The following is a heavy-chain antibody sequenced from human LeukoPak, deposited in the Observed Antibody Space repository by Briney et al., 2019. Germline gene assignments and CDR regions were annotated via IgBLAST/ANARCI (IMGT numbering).Heavy chain of an antibody. CDR3: ARGGGIAVAGPQFGYYYGMDV. CDR2: INPSGGST. J-gene: IGHJ6*02. D-gene: IGHD6-19*01. V-gene: IGHV1-46*01. CDR1: GYTFTSYY. Sequence: ASVKVSCKASGYTFTSYYMHWVRQAPGQGLEWMGIINPSGGSTSYAQKFQGRVTITADESTSTAYMELSSLRSEDTAVYYCARGGGIAVAGPQFGYYYGMDVWGQGTTVTVSS.